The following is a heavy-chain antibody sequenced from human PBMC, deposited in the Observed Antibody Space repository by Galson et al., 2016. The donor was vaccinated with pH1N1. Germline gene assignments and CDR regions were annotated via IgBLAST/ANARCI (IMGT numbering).Heavy chain of an antibody. CDR3: AREDYYDTDLSDWYFDL. D-gene: IGHD3-22*01. J-gene: IGHJ2*01. CDR2: IIPIFGTS. V-gene: IGHV1-69*13. CDR1: GGTFSSSG. Sequence: SVKVSCKASGGTFSSSGINWVRQAPGQGLEWMGGIIPIFGTSKYAQKFLGRVTITADESTTTAYMELSRLISEDTAVYYCAREDYYDTDLSDWYFDLWGRGTLVTVSS.